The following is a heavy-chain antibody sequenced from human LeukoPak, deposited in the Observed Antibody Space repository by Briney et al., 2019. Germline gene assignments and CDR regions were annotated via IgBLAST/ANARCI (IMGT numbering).Heavy chain of an antibody. J-gene: IGHJ6*03. CDR1: GGSISSSSYY. D-gene: IGHD6-13*01. CDR3: GRHAIAPPYYMDV. V-gene: IGHV4-39*01. CDR2: IYYSGST. Sequence: PSETLSLTCTVSGGSISSSSYYWGWIRQPPGKGLEWIGSIYYSGSTYYNPSLKSRVTISVDTSKNQFSLKLSSVTAADTAVYYCGRHAIAPPYYMDVWGKGTTVTVSS.